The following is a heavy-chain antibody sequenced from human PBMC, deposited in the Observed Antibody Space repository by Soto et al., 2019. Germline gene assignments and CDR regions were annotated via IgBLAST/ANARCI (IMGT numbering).Heavy chain of an antibody. V-gene: IGHV3-48*03. D-gene: IGHD2-15*01. CDR1: GFTFSSYE. CDR3: ALGYCSGGSCYLPVYYYGMDV. Sequence: LRLSCAASGFTFSSYEMNWVRQAPGKGLEWVSYISSSGSTIYYADSVKGRFTISRDNAKNSLYLQMNSLRAEDTAVYYCALGYCSGGSCYLPVYYYGMDVWGQGTTVTVSS. CDR2: ISSSGSTI. J-gene: IGHJ6*02.